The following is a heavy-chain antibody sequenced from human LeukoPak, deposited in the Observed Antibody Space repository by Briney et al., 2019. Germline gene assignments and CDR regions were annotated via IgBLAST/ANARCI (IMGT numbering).Heavy chain of an antibody. CDR1: GFTFSSYG. V-gene: IGHV3-30*18. CDR2: ISYDGSNK. Sequence: GRSLRLSCAASGFTFSSYGMHWVRQAPGKGLEWVAVISYDGSNKYYADSVKGRFTISRDNSKNTLYLQMNSLRAEDTAVYYCAKDHYDSSHFDIWGQGTMVTVSS. J-gene: IGHJ3*02. D-gene: IGHD3-22*01. CDR3: AKDHYDSSHFDI.